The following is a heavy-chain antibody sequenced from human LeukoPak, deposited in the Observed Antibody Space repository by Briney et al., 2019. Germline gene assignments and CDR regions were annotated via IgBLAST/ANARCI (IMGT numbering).Heavy chain of an antibody. CDR3: ARGFSGSLRWARTGTYYYMDV. V-gene: IGHV4-59*01. CDR2: IYDSGST. Sequence: PSETLSLTCTVSGGSISSYYWSWIRQPPGKGLEWIGYIYDSGSTKYNPSLKSRVTISVDTSKNQFSLKLSSVTAADTAVYYCARGFSGSLRWARTGTYYYMDVWGKGTTVTVSS. D-gene: IGHD4-23*01. CDR1: GGSISSYY. J-gene: IGHJ6*03.